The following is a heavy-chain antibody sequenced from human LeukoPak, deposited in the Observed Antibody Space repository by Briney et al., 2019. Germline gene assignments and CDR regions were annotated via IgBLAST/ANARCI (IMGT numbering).Heavy chain of an antibody. CDR3: ARGVGATISYYHYYIDV. CDR1: GYTFTSYD. D-gene: IGHD1-26*01. Sequence: VASVKLSCKASGYTFTSYDINWVRQASGQGLEWMGWMNPNTGNTGYAQKFQGRVTITRNTSISTVYMELSSLRSEDTAVYYCARGVGATISYYHYYIDVWGKGTTVTVSS. CDR2: MNPNTGNT. V-gene: IGHV1-8*03. J-gene: IGHJ6*03.